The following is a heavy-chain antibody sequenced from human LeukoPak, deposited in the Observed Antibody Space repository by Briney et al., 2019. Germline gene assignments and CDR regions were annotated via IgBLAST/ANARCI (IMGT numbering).Heavy chain of an antibody. V-gene: IGHV4-4*07. Sequence: SETLSLTCTVSGGSISSYYWSWIRQPAGKGLEWIGRTYTSGSTNYNPSLKSRVTMSVDTSKNQFSLKLSSVTAADTAMYYCARVTGYVIEDYFDYWGQGTLVTVSS. CDR1: GGSISSYY. J-gene: IGHJ4*02. CDR3: ARVTGYVIEDYFDY. D-gene: IGHD3-22*01. CDR2: TYTSGST.